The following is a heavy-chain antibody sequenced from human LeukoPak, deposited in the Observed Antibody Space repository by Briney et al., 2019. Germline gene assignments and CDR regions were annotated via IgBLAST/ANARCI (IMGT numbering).Heavy chain of an antibody. V-gene: IGHV4-59*01. D-gene: IGHD3-10*01. CDR2: IYYSGST. J-gene: IGHJ6*03. Sequence: SETLSLTCTVSGGSISSYYWSWIRQPPAKGLEWIGYIYYSGSTNYNPSLKSRVTISVDTSKNQFSLKLSSVTAADTAVYYCARDSPYYYGSGSATYYMDVWGKGTTVTISS. CDR1: GGSISSYY. CDR3: ARDSPYYYGSGSATYYMDV.